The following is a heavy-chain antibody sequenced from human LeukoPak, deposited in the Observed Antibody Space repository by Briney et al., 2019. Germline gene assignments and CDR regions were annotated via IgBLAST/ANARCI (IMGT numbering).Heavy chain of an antibody. CDR3: ARHRRITMVRGVINWFDP. Sequence: SETLSLTCTVSGGSISSSSYYWGWIRQPPGKGLEWIGSIDYSGGTYFSPSLRSRVTLSVDTSKNQFSLKLSSVTAADTAVYYCARHRRITMVRGVINWFDPWGQGTLVTVSS. CDR1: GGSISSSSYY. CDR2: IDYSGGT. V-gene: IGHV4-39*01. D-gene: IGHD3-10*01. J-gene: IGHJ5*02.